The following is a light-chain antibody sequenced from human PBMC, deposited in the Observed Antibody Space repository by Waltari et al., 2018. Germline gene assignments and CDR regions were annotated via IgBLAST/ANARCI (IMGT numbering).Light chain of an antibody. J-gene: IGKJ1*01. CDR3: QHYVRLPVA. V-gene: IGKV3-20*01. CDR1: QSLKRA. CDR2: GVS. Sequence: EIVLTQSPDTLSLSPGERATLSCRASQSLKRALAWYQQKPGLAPRPLIYGVSTRATGIPDRFSGSGSGTDFSLTITRLEPEDFAVYYCQHYVRLPVAFGQGTKVDI.